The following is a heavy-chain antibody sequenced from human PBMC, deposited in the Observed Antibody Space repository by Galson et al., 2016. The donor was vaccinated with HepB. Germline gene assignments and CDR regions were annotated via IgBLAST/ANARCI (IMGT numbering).Heavy chain of an antibody. CDR2: IKEDGSEK. CDR3: ARAVMLGRGMDV. CDR1: GFTFSNYW. J-gene: IGHJ6*02. D-gene: IGHD3-10*01. V-gene: IGHV3-7*02. Sequence: SLRLSCAASGFTFSNYWMGWVRQTPGKGLEWVAKIKEDGSEKSYLDSVKGRFTISRDNAQNSLYLQMTSLRADDTAVYYCARAVMLGRGMDVWGQGTTVTVSS.